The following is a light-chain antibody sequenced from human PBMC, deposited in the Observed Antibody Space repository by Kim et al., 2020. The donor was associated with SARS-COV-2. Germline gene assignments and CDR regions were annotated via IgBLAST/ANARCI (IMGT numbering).Light chain of an antibody. V-gene: IGLV2-14*03. CDR3: SSYTLTSTGV. Sequence: QSALTQPASVSGSPGQSITISCTGNYSDIGSFPYVHRYQQYPGKAPRLIIHDVTERPSGISNRFSGSTSGNTASLTITGLQAEDEADYHCSSYTLTSTGVFGGGTQLTVL. J-gene: IGLJ3*02. CDR1: YSDIGSFPY. CDR2: DVT.